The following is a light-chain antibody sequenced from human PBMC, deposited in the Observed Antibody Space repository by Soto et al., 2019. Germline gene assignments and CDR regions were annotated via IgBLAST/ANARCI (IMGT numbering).Light chain of an antibody. CDR2: EVS. CDR3: SSYTSSSTRV. J-gene: IGLJ1*01. Sequence: ALTQPASVSGSPGQSITISCTGTSSDVGAYDYVSWYQQHPDKAPKLMIYEVSNRPSGVSNRFSGSKSVNTATLTISGLQTEDEADYYCSSYTSSSTRVFGTGTKVTVL. V-gene: IGLV2-14*03. CDR1: SSDVGAYDY.